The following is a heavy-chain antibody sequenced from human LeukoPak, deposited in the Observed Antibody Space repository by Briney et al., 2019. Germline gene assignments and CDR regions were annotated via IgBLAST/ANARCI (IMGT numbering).Heavy chain of an antibody. V-gene: IGHV4-59*01. Sequence: PSETLSLTCTVSGGSISGYYWSWIRQAPGKGLEWIGYLYDSGTTNYNPSLRSRVSISVGTSNKQLSLKMTSMTAADTAVYFCARGGWLQSLDYWGQGSLVTVSS. J-gene: IGHJ4*02. D-gene: IGHD5-24*01. CDR2: LYDSGTT. CDR3: ARGGWLQSLDY. CDR1: GGSISGYY.